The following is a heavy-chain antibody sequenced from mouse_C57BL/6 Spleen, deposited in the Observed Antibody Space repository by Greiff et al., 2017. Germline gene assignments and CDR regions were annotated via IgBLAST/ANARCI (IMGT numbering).Heavy chain of an antibody. J-gene: IGHJ1*03. CDR3: ARGGYYVWYFDV. D-gene: IGHD2-3*01. CDR2: ISYDGSN. V-gene: IGHV3-6*01. CDR1: GYSITSGYY. Sequence: EVKLMESGPGLVKPSQSLSLTCSVTGYSITSGYYWNWIRQFPGNKLEWMGYISYDGSNNYNPSLKNRISITRDTSKNQFFLKLNSVTTEDTATYYCARGGYYVWYFDVWGTGTTVTVSS.